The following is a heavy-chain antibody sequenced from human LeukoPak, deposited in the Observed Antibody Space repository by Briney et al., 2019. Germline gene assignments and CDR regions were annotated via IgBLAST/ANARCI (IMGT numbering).Heavy chain of an antibody. D-gene: IGHD2-2*01. CDR3: ARPQRGY. J-gene: IGHJ4*02. CDR2: INHSGST. V-gene: IGHV4-34*01. CDR1: GGSFSGYY. Sequence: SSETLSLTCAVYGGSFSGYYWSWIRQPPGKGLEWIGEINHSGSTNYNPSLKSRVTISVDTSKNQFSLKLSSVIAADTAVYYCARPQRGYWGQGTLVTVSS.